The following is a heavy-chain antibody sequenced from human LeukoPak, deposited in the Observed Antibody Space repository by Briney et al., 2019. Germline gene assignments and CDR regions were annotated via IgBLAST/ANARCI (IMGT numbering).Heavy chain of an antibody. J-gene: IGHJ4*02. CDR1: GFTFSSYG. D-gene: IGHD1-26*01. Sequence: GGSLRLSCAASGFTFSSYGMHWVRQAPGKGLEWVAVISYDGSNKYYADSVKGRFTISRDNSKNTLYLQMNSLRAEDTAVYYCATYSGSSYFDYWAREPWSPSPQ. V-gene: IGHV3-30*03. CDR3: ATYSGSSYFDY. CDR2: ISYDGSNK.